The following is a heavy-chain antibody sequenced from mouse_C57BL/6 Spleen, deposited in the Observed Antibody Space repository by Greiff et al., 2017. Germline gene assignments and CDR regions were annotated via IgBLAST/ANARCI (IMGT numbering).Heavy chain of an antibody. D-gene: IGHD1-1*01. Sequence: EVQLQQSGPELVKPGASVKISCKASGYTFTDYYMNWVKQSHGKSLEWIGDISPNNGGTSYNQKFKGKATLTVDKSSSTAYMELRSLTSEDSAVXYCARGDYYGSSYSDYWGQGTTLTVSS. V-gene: IGHV1-26*01. CDR2: ISPNNGGT. CDR3: ARGDYYGSSYSDY. CDR1: GYTFTDYY. J-gene: IGHJ2*01.